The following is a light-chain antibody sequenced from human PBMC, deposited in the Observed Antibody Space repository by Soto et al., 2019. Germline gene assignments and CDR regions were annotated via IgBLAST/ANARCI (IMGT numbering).Light chain of an antibody. CDR1: QSVDTM. V-gene: IGKV3-11*01. J-gene: IGKJ2*01. CDR2: ETS. CDR3: QVRSDWPTFKYT. Sequence: EIVLTQSPATLSLSAGERVTLSCRSSQSVDTMVAWYQQQVGRTPRLLIYETSTRATGVPARFSGSGSGTDVTLTVSRLEPEDFAIYFCQVRSDWPTFKYTFGQGTKLEVK.